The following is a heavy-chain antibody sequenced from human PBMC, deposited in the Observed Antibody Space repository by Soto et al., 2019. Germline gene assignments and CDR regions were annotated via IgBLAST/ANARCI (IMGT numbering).Heavy chain of an antibody. CDR3: ARTVWSSYFDN. J-gene: IGHJ4*02. V-gene: IGHV4-4*02. CDR2: IYHSGST. D-gene: IGHD3-16*01. CDR1: GGSISSSNW. Sequence: SETLSLTCAVSGGSISSSNWWSWVRQPPGKGLEWIGDIYHSGSTNYNPSLKSRVTISVDTSKNQFSLKLSSVTAADTAVYYGARTVWSSYFDNWGQGTLVTVSS.